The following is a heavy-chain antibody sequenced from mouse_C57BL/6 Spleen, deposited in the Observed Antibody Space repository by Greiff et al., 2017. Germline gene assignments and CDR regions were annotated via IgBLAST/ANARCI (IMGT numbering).Heavy chain of an antibody. CDR1: GFTFTDYY. CDR3: ARNRLYGNWYFDV. Sequence: EVKLQESGPVLVKPGPSVKISCKASGFTFTDYYMHWVKQSHGKSLEWIGLVYPYNGGTSYNQKFKGKATLTVDTSSSTAYMELNSLTSEDSAVYYCARNRLYGNWYFDVWGTGTTVTVSS. V-gene: IGHV1-36*01. D-gene: IGHD2-1*01. J-gene: IGHJ1*03. CDR2: VYPYNGGT.